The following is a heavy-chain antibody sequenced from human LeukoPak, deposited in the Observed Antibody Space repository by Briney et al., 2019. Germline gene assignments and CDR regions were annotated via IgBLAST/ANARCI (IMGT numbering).Heavy chain of an antibody. CDR3: AKPISGGLAVTADWFHP. J-gene: IGHJ5*01. D-gene: IGHD6-19*01. CDR1: GFAFSVYA. V-gene: IGHV3-23*01. Sequence: GGSLRRSCSASGFAFSVYAMSWLRQPPGKGLEWVSTINANSGTTSYAASVRGRFTISRDNSKNTLYLQLNTLRADDTATYYCAKPISGGLAVTADWFHPWGQGTLVVVSS. CDR2: INANSGTT.